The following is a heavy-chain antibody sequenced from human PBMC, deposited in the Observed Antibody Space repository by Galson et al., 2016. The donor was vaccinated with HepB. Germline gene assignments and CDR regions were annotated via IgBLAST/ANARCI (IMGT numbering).Heavy chain of an antibody. Sequence: SLRLSCAASGFTFSIYEMNWVRLAPGKGPEWISYIDDRSRATLYADSVRGRFTISRDNAKNSLFLQMNNLRVEDTAVYYCATLELRPPTDYWGRGTLVTVSS. D-gene: IGHD3-16*01. CDR3: ATLELRPPTDY. CDR2: IDDRSRAT. J-gene: IGHJ4*02. V-gene: IGHV3-48*03. CDR1: GFTFSIYE.